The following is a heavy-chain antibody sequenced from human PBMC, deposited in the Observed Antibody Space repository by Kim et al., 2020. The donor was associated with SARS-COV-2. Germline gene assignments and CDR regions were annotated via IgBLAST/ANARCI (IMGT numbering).Heavy chain of an antibody. D-gene: IGHD1-26*01. V-gene: IGHV4-59*13. CDR3: ARDLGISGTDFHYFYGLDV. CDR2: VFQSGRT. Sequence: SETLYLTCTVSGASINTFYWSWLRQAPGKGLEWIGYVFQSGRTKYNPSLKSRVTISLDTTKNQVSLKLKSVTAADTAIYFCARDLGISGTDFHYFYGLDV. CDR1: GASINTFY. J-gene: IGHJ6*01.